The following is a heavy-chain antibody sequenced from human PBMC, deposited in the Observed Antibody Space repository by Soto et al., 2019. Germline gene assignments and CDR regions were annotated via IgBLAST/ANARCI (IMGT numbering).Heavy chain of an antibody. CDR1: GYTFTSYG. J-gene: IGHJ5*02. D-gene: IGHD2-15*01. V-gene: IGHV1-18*01. CDR2: ISAYNGNT. Sequence: QVQLVQSGAEVKKPGASVKVSCKASGYTFTSYGISWVRQAPGQGLEWMGWISAYNGNTNYAQKLQGRVTMTTDTSTSTDYMELRSLRSDDTAVYYCARYCSGGSCLGWFDPWGQGTLVTVSS. CDR3: ARYCSGGSCLGWFDP.